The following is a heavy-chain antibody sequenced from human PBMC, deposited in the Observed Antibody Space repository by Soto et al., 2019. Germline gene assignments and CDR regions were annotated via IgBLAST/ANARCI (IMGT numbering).Heavy chain of an antibody. D-gene: IGHD3-10*01. J-gene: IGHJ4*02. V-gene: IGHV3-74*01. Sequence: EVQLVESGGGLVQPGGSLRLSCAASGLTFRRYWMHWVRQAPGKGLVWVSRINSDGSSIYYAESVKGRFTISRDNAKNTLYLQMNSLRAEDTAVYYCARAVGDYWGQGTLVTVSS. CDR2: INSDGSSI. CDR3: ARAVGDY. CDR1: GLTFRRYW.